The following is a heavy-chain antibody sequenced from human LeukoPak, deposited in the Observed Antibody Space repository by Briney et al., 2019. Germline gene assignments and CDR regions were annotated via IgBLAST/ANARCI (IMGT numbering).Heavy chain of an antibody. CDR3: ARDRDIIGGYGMDV. V-gene: IGHV3-30-3*01. D-gene: IGHD5-12*01. Sequence: PGRSLRLSCAASGFTFSSYAMHWVRQAPGKGLEWVAVISYDGSNKYYTDSVKGRFTISRDNSKNTLYLQMNSLRAEDTAVYYCARDRDIIGGYGMDVWGQGTTVTVSS. J-gene: IGHJ6*02. CDR2: ISYDGSNK. CDR1: GFTFSSYA.